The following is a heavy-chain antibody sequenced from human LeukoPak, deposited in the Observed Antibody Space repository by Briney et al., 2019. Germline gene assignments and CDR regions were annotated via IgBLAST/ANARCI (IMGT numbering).Heavy chain of an antibody. CDR1: GFTFSSYA. Sequence: TGGSLRLSCAASGFTFSSYAMSWVRQAPGKGLEWVSAISDSGGDTYHADSVKGRFTISRDNSKNTLYVQMNSLRAEDTAVYYCAKDRGFSYAFDIWGQGTMVSVSS. J-gene: IGHJ3*02. CDR2: ISDSGGDT. D-gene: IGHD3-3*01. CDR3: AKDRGFSYAFDI. V-gene: IGHV3-23*01.